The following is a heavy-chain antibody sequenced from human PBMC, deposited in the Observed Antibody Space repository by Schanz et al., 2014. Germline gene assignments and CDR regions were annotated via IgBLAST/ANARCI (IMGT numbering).Heavy chain of an antibody. CDR2: IDPNGGAT. CDR1: GYTFIDYY. CDR3: ARDPYGKNSGDFDY. Sequence: QVQLVQSGAEVKKPGASVKVFCKASGYTFIDYYMHWVRQAPGQGLEWVGWIDPNGGATNHAQMLQGRVTMTRDTSISTAYMELSGLTSDDTAVYFCARDPYGKNSGDFDYWGQGTLVTVSS. V-gene: IGHV1-2*02. J-gene: IGHJ4*02. D-gene: IGHD4-17*01.